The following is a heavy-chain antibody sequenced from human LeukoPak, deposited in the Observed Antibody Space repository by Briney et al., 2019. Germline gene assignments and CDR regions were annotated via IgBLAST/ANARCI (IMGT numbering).Heavy chain of an antibody. J-gene: IGHJ5*02. CDR1: GFTFSDYY. CDR3: AREERYYGDYNWFDP. CDR2: ISSSGSTI. Sequence: GGSLRLSCAASGFTFSDYYMSWIRQAPGKGLEWVSYISSSGSTIYYADSVKGRFTISRDNAKNSLYPQMNSLRAEDTAVYYCAREERYYGDYNWFDPWGQGTLVTVSS. V-gene: IGHV3-11*01. D-gene: IGHD4-17*01.